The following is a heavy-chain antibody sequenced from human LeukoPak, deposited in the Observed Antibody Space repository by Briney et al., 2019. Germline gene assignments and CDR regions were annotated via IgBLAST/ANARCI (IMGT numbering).Heavy chain of an antibody. CDR1: GFIFSSYS. J-gene: IGHJ5*02. CDR2: ISGSGGST. D-gene: IGHD3-22*01. V-gene: IGHV3-23*01. Sequence: GGSLRLSCAVSGFIFSSYSMNWVRQAPGKGLEWVSAISGSGGSTYYADSVKGRFTISRDNSKNTLYLQMNSLRAEDTAVYYCAKEPYDSSGYYWFDPWGQGTLVTVSS. CDR3: AKEPYDSSGYYWFDP.